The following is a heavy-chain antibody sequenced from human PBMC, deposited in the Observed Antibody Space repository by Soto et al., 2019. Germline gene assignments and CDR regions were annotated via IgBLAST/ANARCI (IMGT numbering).Heavy chain of an antibody. CDR3: AKAGVLGGEGRLDLDS. J-gene: IGHJ4*02. CDR1: GGIFSNYA. V-gene: IGHV1-69*01. Sequence: QVQLVQSGAEVKKPGSSVKVSCKASGGIFSNYAVSWVRQAPGQGLVWMGGIIPMFGTTNYAHTFQGRVTLTADESTSVAYMELTRLTSDDTAVYYCAKAGVLGGEGRLDLDSWGQGTLVTVSS. D-gene: IGHD3-16*01. CDR2: IIPMFGTT.